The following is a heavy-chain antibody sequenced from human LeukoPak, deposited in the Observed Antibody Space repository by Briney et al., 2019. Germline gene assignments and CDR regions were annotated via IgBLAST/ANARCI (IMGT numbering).Heavy chain of an antibody. CDR2: ISAYNGNT. J-gene: IGHJ4*02. Sequence: ASVKVSCKASGYTFTSYGISWVRQAPGQGLEWMGWISAYNGNTNYAQKLQGRVTMTTETSTSTAYMELRSLRSDDTAVYYCARSIVARSKFAYWGQGTLVTVSA. V-gene: IGHV1-18*01. CDR1: GYTFTSYG. CDR3: ARSIVARSKFAY. D-gene: IGHD6-6*01.